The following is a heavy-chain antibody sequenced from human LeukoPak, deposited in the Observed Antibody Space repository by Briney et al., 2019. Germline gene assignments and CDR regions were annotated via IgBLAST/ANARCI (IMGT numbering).Heavy chain of an antibody. D-gene: IGHD3-10*01. CDR2: IFYTGAT. CDR3: ARHVHYGSGSNNYFDY. V-gene: IGHV4-39*01. Sequence: SDPLSLTCTVSGGSIRSDRYYWGWIRQPPGKGLEWFGSIFYTGATYYIPSLKSRVTISVAPSKNQFSLRLSSVTAADTAVYYCARHVHYGSGSNNYFDYWGQGTLVTVSS. J-gene: IGHJ4*02. CDR1: GGSIRSDRYY.